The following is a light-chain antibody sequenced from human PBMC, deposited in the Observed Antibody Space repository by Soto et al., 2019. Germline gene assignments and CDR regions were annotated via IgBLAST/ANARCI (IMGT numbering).Light chain of an antibody. CDR2: AVS. J-gene: IGKJ4*01. CDR3: LQHNSYPLT. CDR1: QGIRKD. Sequence: DIQMTQSPSSLSASVGDRVTITCRASQGIRKDLGWYQQKPGKAPQRLIYAVSSLHSGVPSRFSGSGSGTEITLTINSLQPEDSATYYCLQHNSYPLTFGGGTKVEIK. V-gene: IGKV1-17*01.